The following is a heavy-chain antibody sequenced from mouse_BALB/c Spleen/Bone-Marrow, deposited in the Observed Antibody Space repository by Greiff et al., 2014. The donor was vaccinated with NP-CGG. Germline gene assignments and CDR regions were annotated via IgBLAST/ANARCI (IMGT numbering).Heavy chain of an antibody. CDR3: ARDGYDYDWFAY. J-gene: IGHJ3*01. Sequence: VQLQQSGAELVRPGSSVKISCKASGYAFSSYWMNWVKQRPGQGLEWIGQIYPGDGDTNYNGKFKGKATLTADKSSSTAYMQLSSLKSEDSAVYFCARDGYDYDWFAYWGQGTLVTVSA. CDR2: IYPGDGDT. CDR1: GYAFSSYW. V-gene: IGHV1-80*01. D-gene: IGHD2-4*01.